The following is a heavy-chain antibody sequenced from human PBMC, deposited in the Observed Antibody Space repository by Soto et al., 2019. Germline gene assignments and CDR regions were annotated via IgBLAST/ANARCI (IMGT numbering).Heavy chain of an antibody. Sequence: GAAVKVSCKVSGYTLTELSMHWVRQAPGKGLEWMGGFDPEDGETIYAQKFQGRVTMTEDTSTDTAYMELSSLRSEDTAVYYCATVNNHTTGTFPRSAFDIRGQGTIVIVSS. CDR2: FDPEDGET. V-gene: IGHV1-24*01. CDR1: GYTLTELS. D-gene: IGHD1-1*01. J-gene: IGHJ3*02. CDR3: ATVNNHTTGTFPRSAFDI.